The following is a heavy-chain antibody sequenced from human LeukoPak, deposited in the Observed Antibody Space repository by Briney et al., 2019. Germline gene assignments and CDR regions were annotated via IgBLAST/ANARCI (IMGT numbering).Heavy chain of an antibody. V-gene: IGHV4-34*01. CDR1: GGSFSGYY. CDR3: ARYGSGSYYRADY. J-gene: IGHJ4*02. CDR2: IYYSGST. Sequence: SETLSLTCAVYGGSFSGYYWSWIRQPPGKGLEWIGSIYYSGSTYYNPSLKSRVTISVDTSKNQFSLKLSSVTAADTAVYYCARYGSGSYYRADYWGQGTLVTVSS. D-gene: IGHD3-10*01.